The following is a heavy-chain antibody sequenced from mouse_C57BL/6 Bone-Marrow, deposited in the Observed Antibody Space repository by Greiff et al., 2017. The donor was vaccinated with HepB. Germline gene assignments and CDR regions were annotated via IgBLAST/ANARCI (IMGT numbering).Heavy chain of an antibody. V-gene: IGHV1-64*01. D-gene: IGHD2-5*01. CDR3: ARDYSNPYAMDD. Sequence: VQLQQPGAELVKPGASVKLSCKASGYTFTSYWMHWVKRRPGQGLEWIGMIHPNSGSTNYNEKFKSKATLTVDQSSSTAYMQLSRLTSEDSAVYYCARDYSNPYAMDDWGQGTSVTVAS. CDR1: GYTFTSYW. J-gene: IGHJ4*01. CDR2: IHPNSGST.